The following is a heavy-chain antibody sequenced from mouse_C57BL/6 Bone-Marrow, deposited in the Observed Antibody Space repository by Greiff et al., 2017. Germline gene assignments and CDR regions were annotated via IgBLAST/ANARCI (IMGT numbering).Heavy chain of an antibody. V-gene: IGHV1-69*01. J-gene: IGHJ3*01. CDR2: IDPSDSYT. CDR1: GYTFTSYW. Sequence: VQLQQPGAELVMPGASVKLSCKASGYTFTSYWMHWVKQRPGQGLEWIGEIDPSDSYTNYNQKFKGKSTLTVDKSSSTAYMQLSSLTSEDSAVYYCARELWFAYWGQGTLVTAFA. CDR3: ARELWFAY.